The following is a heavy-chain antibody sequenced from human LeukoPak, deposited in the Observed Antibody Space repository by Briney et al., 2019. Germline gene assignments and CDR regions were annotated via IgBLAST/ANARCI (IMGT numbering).Heavy chain of an antibody. Sequence: SETLSLTFAVYGGSFSGYYWTWIRQSPGRGLEWIGEVHYSGSATYNPSLKSRVTSSVDTSINQFSLKMNSVTAADTAVYYCARERVWFGEFPAFDYWGQGTLVTVSS. CDR1: GGSFSGYY. J-gene: IGHJ4*02. CDR2: VHYSGSA. D-gene: IGHD3-10*01. V-gene: IGHV4-34*01. CDR3: ARERVWFGEFPAFDY.